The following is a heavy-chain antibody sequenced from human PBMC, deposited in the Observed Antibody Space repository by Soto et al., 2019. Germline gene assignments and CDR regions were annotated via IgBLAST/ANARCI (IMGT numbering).Heavy chain of an antibody. CDR3: AGPHIAAAGTDY. D-gene: IGHD6-13*01. V-gene: IGHV3-23*01. CDR1: GFTFSSYA. Sequence: EVQLLESGGGLVQPGGSLRLSCATSGFTFSSYAMSWVRQAPGKGLEWVSAISGSGGSTYYADSVKGRFTISRDNSKNTLYLQMNSLRAEDTAVYYCAGPHIAAAGTDYWGQGTLVTVSS. J-gene: IGHJ4*02. CDR2: ISGSGGST.